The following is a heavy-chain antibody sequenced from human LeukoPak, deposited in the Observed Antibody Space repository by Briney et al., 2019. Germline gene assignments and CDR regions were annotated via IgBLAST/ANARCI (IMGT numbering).Heavy chain of an antibody. Sequence: VASVKVSCKASGYTFTSDGISWVRQAPGQGLEWMGWISAYNGNTNYAQKLQGRVTMTTDTSTSTAYMELRSLRSDDTAVYYCARGFWFGDSKWFDPWGQGTLVTVSS. CDR2: ISAYNGNT. V-gene: IGHV1-18*01. CDR3: ARGFWFGDSKWFDP. D-gene: IGHD3-10*01. J-gene: IGHJ5*02. CDR1: GYTFTSDG.